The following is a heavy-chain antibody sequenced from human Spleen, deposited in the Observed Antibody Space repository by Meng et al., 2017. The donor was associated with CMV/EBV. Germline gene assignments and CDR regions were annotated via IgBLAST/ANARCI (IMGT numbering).Heavy chain of an antibody. CDR1: GGSVSSDSYD. V-gene: IGHV4-61*01. CDR2: IYYSGST. CDR3: ARWQQLARGWFDP. Sequence: VSGGSVSSDSYDGSWIRQPPGKGLEWIGYIYYSGSTNYNPSLKSRVTISLDTSRSQFSLKLSSLTAADTAVYYCARWQQLARGWFDPWGQGTLVTVSS. J-gene: IGHJ5*02. D-gene: IGHD6-13*01.